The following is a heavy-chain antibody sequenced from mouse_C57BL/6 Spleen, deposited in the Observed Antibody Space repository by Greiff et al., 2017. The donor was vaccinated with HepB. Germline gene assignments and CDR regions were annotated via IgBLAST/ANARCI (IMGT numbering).Heavy chain of an antibody. V-gene: IGHV1-26*01. D-gene: IGHD2-4*01. J-gene: IGHJ3*01. CDR2: INPNNGGT. Sequence: EVQLQQSGPELVKPGASVKISCKASGYTFTDYYMNWVKQSHGKSLEWIGDINPNNGGTSYNQKFKGKATLTVDKSSSTAYMELRSLTSEDSAVYYCARLGYYDYQFAYWGQGTLVTVSA. CDR1: GYTFTDYY. CDR3: ARLGYYDYQFAY.